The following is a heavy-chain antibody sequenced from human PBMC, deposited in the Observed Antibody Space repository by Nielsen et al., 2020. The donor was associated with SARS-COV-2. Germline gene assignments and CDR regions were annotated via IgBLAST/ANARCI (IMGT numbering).Heavy chain of an antibody. V-gene: IGHV3-21*01. J-gene: IGHJ6*03. D-gene: IGHD4-11*01. CDR3: ARSYSNYEGYYYYMDV. CDR1: GFIFSSYS. CDR2: ISSSSSDI. Sequence: GGSLRLSCAASGFIFSSYSMNWVRQAPGKGLEWVSSISSSSSDIYYADSVKGRFTISRDNAKNSLYLQMNSLRAEDTAVYYCARSYSNYEGYYYYMDVWGKGTTVTVSS.